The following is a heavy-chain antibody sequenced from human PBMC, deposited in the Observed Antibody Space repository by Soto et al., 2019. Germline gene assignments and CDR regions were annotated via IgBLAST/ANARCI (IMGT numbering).Heavy chain of an antibody. J-gene: IGHJ5*02. CDR2: ISGNGIST. CDR3: TRDAISMVRGTENWFDP. V-gene: IGHV3-23*01. Sequence: LRLSCAASGFTFNNYAMSWVRQATGKGLEWVSAISGNGISTYYADSVRGRFTISRDNSENTLFLQMNRLRADDTAVYYCTRDAISMVRGTENWFDPWGQGTLVTVSS. D-gene: IGHD3-10*01. CDR1: GFTFNNYA.